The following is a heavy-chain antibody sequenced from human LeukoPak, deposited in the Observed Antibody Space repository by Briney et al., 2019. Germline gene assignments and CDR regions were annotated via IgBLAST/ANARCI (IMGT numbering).Heavy chain of an antibody. CDR1: GDSISSSNYY. V-gene: IGHV4-39*07. J-gene: IGHJ4*02. CDR2: IYYSGSP. D-gene: IGHD3-10*01. Sequence: SQTLSLTCTVSGDSISSSNYYWGWIRQPPGKGLEWIGSIYYSGSPYYNPSLKSRVTISVDTSKNQFSLKLSSVTAADTAVYYCAKDMPHYYGSGRAFDYWGQGTLVTVSS. CDR3: AKDMPHYYGSGRAFDY.